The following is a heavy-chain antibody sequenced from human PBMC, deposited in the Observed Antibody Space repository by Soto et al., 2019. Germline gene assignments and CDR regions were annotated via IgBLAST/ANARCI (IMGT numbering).Heavy chain of an antibody. Sequence: QVQLVQSGAEVKKPGASVKVSCKASGYTFTNFGISWVRQAPGQGLEWMGWISAYNGNTNYAQNFQGRVTMTTDTSPSTAYMELRGLRSEETAVYYCGRGGTPIDYWGQGTLVTVSS. D-gene: IGHD3-16*01. CDR3: GRGGTPIDY. CDR1: GYTFTNFG. J-gene: IGHJ4*02. CDR2: ISAYNGNT. V-gene: IGHV1-18*01.